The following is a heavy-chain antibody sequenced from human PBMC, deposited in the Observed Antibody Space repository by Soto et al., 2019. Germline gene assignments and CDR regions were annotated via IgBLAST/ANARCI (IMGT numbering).Heavy chain of an antibody. V-gene: IGHV4-59*08. CDR2: ISYSGSGNT. Sequence: SETLSLTCTVSGGSMSSYYWSWIRQSPGKGLEWIGYISYSGSGNTNYNPSLKSRVTISVDTSKNELSLRLSSVTAADTAIYYCSRPHRGPYAFDTWGQGTMVTVSS. CDR1: GGSMSSYY. D-gene: IGHD2-15*01. CDR3: SRPHRGPYAFDT. J-gene: IGHJ3*02.